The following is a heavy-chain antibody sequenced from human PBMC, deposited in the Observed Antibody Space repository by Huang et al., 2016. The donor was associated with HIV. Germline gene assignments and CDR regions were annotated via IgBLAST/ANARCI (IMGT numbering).Heavy chain of an antibody. J-gene: IGHJ6*02. D-gene: IGHD3-10*01. CDR1: GYRFRSNW. CDR2: IYPGYSDT. V-gene: IGHV5-51*01. CDR3: ARLIGSPSFYYGLDV. Sequence: EVQLVQSGAEVKKPGESLKISCKGSGYRFRSNWIGWVRQMPGKGLEWSGIIYPGYSDTRYSPSFQGQVTISADKSSNTAYLQWSSLKASDTAMYYCARLIGSPSFYYGLDVWGQGTTVTVSS.